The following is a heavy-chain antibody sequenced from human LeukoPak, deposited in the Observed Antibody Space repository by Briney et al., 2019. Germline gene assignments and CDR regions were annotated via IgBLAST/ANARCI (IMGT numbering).Heavy chain of an antibody. J-gene: IGHJ4*02. D-gene: IGHD3-10*01. CDR1: GGSFSDYY. V-gene: IGHV4-34*01. CDR2: INHSGST. CDR3: ARGPKERLWFGELLWAFDY. Sequence: SETLSLTCAVYGGSFSDYYRSWIRQPPGKGLEWIGEINHSGSTNYNPSLKSRVTISVDTSKNQFSLKLSSVTAADTAVYYCARGPKERLWFGELLWAFDYWGQGTLVTVSS.